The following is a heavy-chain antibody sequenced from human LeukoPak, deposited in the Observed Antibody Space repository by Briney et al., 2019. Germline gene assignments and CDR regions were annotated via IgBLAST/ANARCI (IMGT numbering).Heavy chain of an antibody. V-gene: IGHV5-51*01. CDR3: ARLLVVAQTYYYYGMDV. J-gene: IGHJ6*02. Sequence: GESLKISCKGPGYSFPSYWIGWVRQMPGKGLEWMGIIYPGDSDTRYSPSFQGQVTISADKSISTAYLQWSSLKASDTAMYYCARLLVVAQTYYYYGMDVWGQGTTVTVSS. CDR1: GYSFPSYW. CDR2: IYPGDSDT. D-gene: IGHD2-15*01.